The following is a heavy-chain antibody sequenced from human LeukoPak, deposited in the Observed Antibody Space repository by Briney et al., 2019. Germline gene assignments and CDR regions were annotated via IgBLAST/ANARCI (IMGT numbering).Heavy chain of an antibody. Sequence: GGSLRLSCAASGFIFSDFTMNWVRQTPGKGLEWVSYISGTSRTIYYADSVKGRFAISRDNARNSLYLQMSSLRVEDTAVYYCAKDGWLESGRTPFYFDSWGQGTLVTVSS. CDR1: GFIFSDFT. J-gene: IGHJ4*02. CDR3: AKDGWLESGRTPFYFDS. CDR2: ISGTSRTI. D-gene: IGHD3-10*01. V-gene: IGHV3-48*01.